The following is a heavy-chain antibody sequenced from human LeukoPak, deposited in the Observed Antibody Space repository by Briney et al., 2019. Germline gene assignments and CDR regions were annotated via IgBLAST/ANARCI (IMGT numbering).Heavy chain of an antibody. Sequence: ASVKVSCKASGYTFTSYYMHWVRQAPGQGLEWMGGIIPIFGTANYAQKFQGRVTITADESTSTAYMELSSLRSEDTAVYYCAVSMRRVPGYYYGMDVWGQGTTVTVSS. V-gene: IGHV1-69*13. CDR2: IIPIFGTA. CDR1: GYTFTSYY. CDR3: AVSMRRVPGYYYGMDV. J-gene: IGHJ6*02. D-gene: IGHD2/OR15-2a*01.